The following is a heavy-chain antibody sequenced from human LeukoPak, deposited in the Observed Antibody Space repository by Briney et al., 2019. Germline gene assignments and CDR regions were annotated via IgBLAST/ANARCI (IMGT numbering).Heavy chain of an antibody. CDR2: ISAYNGNT. D-gene: IGHD3-16*01. Sequence: GASVKVSCKASGGTFSSYAISWVRQAPGQGLEWMGWISAYNGNTNYAQKLQGRVTMTTDTSTSTAYMELRSLRSDDTAVYYCARTPPGGDVDHWGEGTLVTVSS. V-gene: IGHV1-18*01. CDR1: GGTFSSYA. J-gene: IGHJ4*02. CDR3: ARTPPGGDVDH.